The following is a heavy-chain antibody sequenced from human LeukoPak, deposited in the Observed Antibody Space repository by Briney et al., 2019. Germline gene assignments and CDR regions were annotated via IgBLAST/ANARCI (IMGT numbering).Heavy chain of an antibody. J-gene: IGHJ3*02. CDR2: ISYDGSNK. CDR1: GFTFSSYG. V-gene: IGHV3-30*18. Sequence: GGSLRLSCAASGFTFSSYGMHWVRQAPGKGLEWVVVISYDGSNKYHADSVKGRFTISRDNSKNTLYLQMNSLRAEDTAVYYCAKEFSGAFDIWGQGTMVTVSS. CDR3: AKEFSGAFDI.